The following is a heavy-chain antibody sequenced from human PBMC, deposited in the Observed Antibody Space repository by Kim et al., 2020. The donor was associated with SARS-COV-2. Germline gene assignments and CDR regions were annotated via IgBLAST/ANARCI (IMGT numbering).Heavy chain of an antibody. J-gene: IGHJ6*02. CDR1: GYTFTSYG. CDR3: ASKGSTIFGVPNWEDYYYGMDV. CDR2: ISAYNGNT. D-gene: IGHD3-3*01. V-gene: IGHV1-18*04. Sequence: ASVKVSCKASGYTFTSYGISWVRQAPGQGLEWMGWISAYNGNTNYAQKLQGRVTMTTDTSTSTAYMELRSLRSDDTAVYYCASKGSTIFGVPNWEDYYYGMDVWGQGTTVTVSS.